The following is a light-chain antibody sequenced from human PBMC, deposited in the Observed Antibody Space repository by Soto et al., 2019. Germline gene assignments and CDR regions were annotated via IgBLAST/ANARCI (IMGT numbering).Light chain of an antibody. CDR3: QSSDSSLSGSV. CDR2: GNS. CDR1: SSNIGAGYD. Sequence: QTVVTQPPSVSGAPGQRVTISCTGSSSNIGAGYDVHWYQQLPGTAPKLLIYGNSNRPSGVPDRFSGSKSGTSASLAITGLQDEDEADDYCQSSDSSLSGSVFGGGTKLTVL. J-gene: IGLJ2*01. V-gene: IGLV1-40*01.